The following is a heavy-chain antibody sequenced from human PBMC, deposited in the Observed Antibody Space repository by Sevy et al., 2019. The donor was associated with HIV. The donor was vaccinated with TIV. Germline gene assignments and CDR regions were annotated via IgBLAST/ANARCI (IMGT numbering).Heavy chain of an antibody. CDR1: GFTFSSYS. Sequence: GGSLRLSCAASGFTFSSYSMNWVRQAPGKGLEWVSSISSSGSYMYYADPVKGRFTISRDNAENSLYLQMNSLRAEDTAVYYCARGDMTTVTKFDFWGQGTLVTVSS. V-gene: IGHV3-21*01. D-gene: IGHD4-17*01. CDR2: ISSSGSYM. J-gene: IGHJ4*02. CDR3: ARGDMTTVTKFDF.